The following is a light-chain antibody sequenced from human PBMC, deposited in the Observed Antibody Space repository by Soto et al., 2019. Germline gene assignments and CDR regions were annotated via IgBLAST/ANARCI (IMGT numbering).Light chain of an antibody. Sequence: QSALTQPASVSGSAGHSITIPCTGTSSDVGGYNFVSWYQQHPDKAPKLMIYDVTNRPSGVSNRFSGSKSGNTVSLTISGLQAEDEADYYCSSCTSISTYVFGTGTKVTVL. J-gene: IGLJ1*01. CDR2: DVT. V-gene: IGLV2-14*01. CDR3: SSCTSISTYV. CDR1: SSDVGGYNF.